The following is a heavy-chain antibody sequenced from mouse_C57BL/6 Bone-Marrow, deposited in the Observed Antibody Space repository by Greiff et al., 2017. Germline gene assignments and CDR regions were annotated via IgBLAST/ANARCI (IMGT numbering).Heavy chain of an antibody. CDR2: ISSGGSYT. CDR3: ARGPWAY. Sequence: EVQGVESGGDLVQPGGSLKLSCAASGFTFSSYGMSWVRQTPDKRLEWVATISSGGSYTYYPDSVKGRFTISRDNAKNTLYLQMTSLRSEDTAMYYCARGPWAYWGQGTLVTVSA. CDR1: GFTFSSYG. V-gene: IGHV5-6*01. D-gene: IGHD3-3*01. J-gene: IGHJ3*01.